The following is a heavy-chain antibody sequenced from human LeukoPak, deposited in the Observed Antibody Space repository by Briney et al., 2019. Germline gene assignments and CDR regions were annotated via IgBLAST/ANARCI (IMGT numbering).Heavy chain of an antibody. CDR3: ARERGGSWSRYFDY. CDR1: GGSISSYY. J-gene: IGHJ4*02. D-gene: IGHD2-15*01. V-gene: IGHV4-59*01. Sequence: SETLSLTCTASGGSISSYYWSWIRQPPGKGLEWIGYIYYSGSTNYNPSLKSRVTISVDTSKNQFSLKLSSVTAADTAVYYCARERGGSWSRYFDYWGQGTLVTVSS. CDR2: IYYSGST.